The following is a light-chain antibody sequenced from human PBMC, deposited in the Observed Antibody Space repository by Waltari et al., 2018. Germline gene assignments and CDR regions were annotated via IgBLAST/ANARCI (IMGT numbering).Light chain of an antibody. J-gene: IGKJ1*01. Sequence: DIQMTQSPSPLSASVGDRVTITCRASQSISSWLAWYQQKPGKAPKLLIYKASSLESGVPSRFSGSGSGTEFTLTISSLQPDDFATDYCQQYNSYSRTFGQGTKVEIK. CDR1: QSISSW. CDR3: QQYNSYSRT. V-gene: IGKV1-5*03. CDR2: KAS.